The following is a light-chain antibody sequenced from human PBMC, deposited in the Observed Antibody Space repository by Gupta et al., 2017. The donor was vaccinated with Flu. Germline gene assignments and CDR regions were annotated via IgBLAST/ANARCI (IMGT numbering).Light chain of an antibody. V-gene: IGLV2-14*01. CDR2: EVS. J-gene: IGLJ3*02. CDR3: SSYTSTNTLGV. Sequence: QSALTQPASVSGSPGQSITITCTGTSSDIGGYNYVAWCQQHPDKAPKLMIFEVSNRPSGVSNRFSGSKSGNTASLTISGLQAEDEGDYYCSSYTSTNTLGVFGGGTKLTVL. CDR1: SSDIGGYNY.